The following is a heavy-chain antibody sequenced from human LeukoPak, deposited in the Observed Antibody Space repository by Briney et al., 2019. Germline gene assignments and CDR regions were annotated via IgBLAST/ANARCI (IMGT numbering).Heavy chain of an antibody. J-gene: IGHJ4*02. CDR3: AKDVGIAAAGY. Sequence: GGSLSLSWAASGFTFDDYGMSWVRQAPGKGLGWVSAISGSGGSTYYADSVKGRFTISRDNSKNTLYLQMNSLRAEDTAVYFCAKDVGIAAAGYWGQGTLVTVSS. CDR2: ISGSGGST. D-gene: IGHD6-13*01. V-gene: IGHV3-23*01. CDR1: GFTFDDYG.